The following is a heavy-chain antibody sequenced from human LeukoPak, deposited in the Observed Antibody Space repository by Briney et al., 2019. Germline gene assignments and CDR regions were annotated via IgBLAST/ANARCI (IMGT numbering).Heavy chain of an antibody. J-gene: IGHJ4*02. V-gene: IGHV4-59*01. Sequence: SETLSLTCTVSGGSLSSYYWSWIRQPPGKGLEWIGYIYYSGSTNYNPSLKSRVTISVDPSKNQFSLRLTSVTAADTAVYYCVRTNPWDLTYYFDYWGQGTLVTVSS. CDR3: VRTNPWDLTYYFDY. CDR1: GGSLSSYY. CDR2: IYYSGST. D-gene: IGHD1-14*01.